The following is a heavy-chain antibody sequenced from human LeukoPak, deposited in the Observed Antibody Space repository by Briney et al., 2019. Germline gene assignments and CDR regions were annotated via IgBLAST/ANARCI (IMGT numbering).Heavy chain of an antibody. CDR3: ARVLTRCIAAAGPCFDY. D-gene: IGHD6-13*01. CDR1: GGTFSSYA. CDR2: IIPIFGTA. V-gene: IGHV1-69*13. J-gene: IGHJ4*02. Sequence: SVKVSCKASGGTFSSYAISWVRQAPGQGLEWMGGIIPIFGTANYAQKFQGRVTITADESASTAYMELSSLRSEDTAVYYCARVLTRCIAAAGPCFDYWGQGTLVTVSS.